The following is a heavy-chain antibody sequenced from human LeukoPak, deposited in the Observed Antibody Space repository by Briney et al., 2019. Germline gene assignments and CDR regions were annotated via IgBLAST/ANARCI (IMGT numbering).Heavy chain of an antibody. V-gene: IGHV4-30-4*08. J-gene: IGHJ5*02. CDR3: ARGGTTDDNWFDP. D-gene: IGHD1-7*01. Sequence: SETLSLTCTVSGGSISSGGYYWSWIRQHPGKGLEWIGYIYYSGSTYYNPSLKSRVTISVDTSKNQFSLKLSSVTAADTAVYYCARGGTTDDNWFDPWGQGTLVTVSS. CDR1: GGSISSGGYY. CDR2: IYYSGST.